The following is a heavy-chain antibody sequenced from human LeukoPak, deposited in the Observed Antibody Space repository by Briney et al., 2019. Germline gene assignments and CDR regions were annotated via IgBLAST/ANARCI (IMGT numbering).Heavy chain of an antibody. CDR2: ISYDGSDK. V-gene: IGHV3-30*04. CDR3: VKDGSNWNFDY. Sequence: GGSLRLSCTASGFTFNNYAMTRVRQAPGKGLEWVAVISYDGSDKYYAGSVKGRFTISRDNSKNTVDVQMNSLRVEDTAVYYCVKDGSNWNFDYWGQGTLVTVSS. D-gene: IGHD1-20*01. J-gene: IGHJ4*02. CDR1: GFTFNNYA.